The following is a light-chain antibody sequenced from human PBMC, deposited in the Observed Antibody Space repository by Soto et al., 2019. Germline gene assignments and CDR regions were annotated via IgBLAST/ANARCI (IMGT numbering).Light chain of an antibody. CDR3: QQYNNWPPWT. V-gene: IGKV3-15*01. J-gene: IGKJ1*01. CDR2: DAS. CDR1: QSVSNK. Sequence: EIVMTQSPATLSVSPGERATLSCRASQSVSNKLAWYQQKPGQAPRLLIYDASTRATGIPARFSGSGSGTEFTLIISSLQSEDFAVYYCQQYNNWPPWTFGHGTKVDI.